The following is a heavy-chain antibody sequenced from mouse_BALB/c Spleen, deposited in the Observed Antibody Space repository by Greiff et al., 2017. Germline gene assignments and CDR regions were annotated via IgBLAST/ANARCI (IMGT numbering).Heavy chain of an antibody. CDR1: GFTFSSYT. CDR3: AREYDYDAMDY. Sequence: EVKLMESGGGLVQPGGSLKLSCAASGFTFSSYTMSWVRQTPEKRLEWVAYISNGGGSTYYPDTVKGRFTISRDNAKNTLYLQMSSLKSEDTAMYYCAREYDYDAMDYWGQGTSVTVSS. D-gene: IGHD5-2*01. J-gene: IGHJ4*01. V-gene: IGHV5-12-2*01. CDR2: ISNGGGST.